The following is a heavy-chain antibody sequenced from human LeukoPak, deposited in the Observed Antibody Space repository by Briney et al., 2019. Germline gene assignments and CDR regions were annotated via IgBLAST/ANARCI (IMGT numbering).Heavy chain of an antibody. J-gene: IGHJ1*01. CDR3: ATTPGYCSSTTCFEYFQH. Sequence: PGGSLILSCAASGFTFSSYWMHWVRQAPGKGLVWVSRIHGDGTTTTYADSVKGRFTISRDNAKNTLYLQMISLRAEDTAMYYCATTPGYCSSTTCFEYFQHWGQGTLATVSS. V-gene: IGHV3-74*01. CDR1: GFTFSSYW. D-gene: IGHD2-2*03. CDR2: IHGDGTTT.